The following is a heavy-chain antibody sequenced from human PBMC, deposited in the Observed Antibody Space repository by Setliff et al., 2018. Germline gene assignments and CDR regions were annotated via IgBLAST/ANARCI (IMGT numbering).Heavy chain of an antibody. J-gene: IGHJ2*01. CDR2: INHTGTT. D-gene: IGHD6-19*01. V-gene: IGHV4-61*10. Sequence: SETLSLTCTVSGASISSGSYYWSWIRQPAGKGLEWIGEINHTGTTKYNPSLKSRLTISVDTSKNQFSLNLRSVTAADTAVYYCARDFISGQQWLIPRRYFDLWGRGTLVTVSS. CDR3: ARDFISGQQWLIPRRYFDL. CDR1: GASISSGSYY.